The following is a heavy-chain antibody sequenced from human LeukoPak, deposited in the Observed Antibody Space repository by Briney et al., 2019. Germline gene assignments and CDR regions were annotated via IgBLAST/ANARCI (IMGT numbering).Heavy chain of an antibody. CDR3: ARQLVGDAFDI. Sequence: SETLSLTCAVSGYSISSGYYWGWIRQPPGKGLEWIGSIYHSGSTYYNPSLKSRVTVSVDTSKNQFSLKLSSVTAADTAVYYCARQLVGDAFDIWGQGTMVTVSS. V-gene: IGHV4-38-2*01. J-gene: IGHJ3*02. CDR1: GYSISSGYY. CDR2: IYHSGST. D-gene: IGHD2-15*01.